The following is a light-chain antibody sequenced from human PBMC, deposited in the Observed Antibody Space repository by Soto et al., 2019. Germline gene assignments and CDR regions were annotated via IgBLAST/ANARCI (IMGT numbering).Light chain of an antibody. V-gene: IGKV1-39*01. CDR1: QSISSY. CDR3: QQSYSTLYT. Sequence: DIQMTQCPSSLSASVGDRVTITCRASQSISSYLNWYQQKPGKAPKLLIYAASSLQSGVPSRFSGSGSGTDFTLTISSLQPEDFATYYCQQSYSTLYTFGQGTKLEIK. J-gene: IGKJ2*01. CDR2: AAS.